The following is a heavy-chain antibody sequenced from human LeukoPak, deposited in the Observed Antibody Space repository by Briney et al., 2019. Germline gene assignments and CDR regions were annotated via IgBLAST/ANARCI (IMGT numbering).Heavy chain of an antibody. Sequence: GGSLRLSCAASGFTFSSYSMNWVRQAPGKGLEWVSAISGSGGSTYYADSVKGRFTISRDNSKNTLYLQMNSLRAEDTAVYYCAKDLNPPGMNPIYCSGGSCGPPGPFDPWGQGTLVTVSS. CDR2: ISGSGGST. CDR3: AKDLNPPGMNPIYCSGGSCGPPGPFDP. D-gene: IGHD2-15*01. V-gene: IGHV3-23*01. CDR1: GFTFSSYS. J-gene: IGHJ5*02.